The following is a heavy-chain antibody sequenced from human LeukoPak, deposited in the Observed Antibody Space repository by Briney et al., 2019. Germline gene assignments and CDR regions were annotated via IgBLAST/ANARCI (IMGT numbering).Heavy chain of an antibody. Sequence: GASVNVSCKASVLSFIVFHIHSVRQAPGQGLEWRGGRNPNSAATQYAENFQGRVTMTGDTSISTAYMQLIRLTSDDTAVYYCAREATGGNFDFWGRGTLVSVSS. CDR1: VLSFIVFH. V-gene: IGHV1-2*02. J-gene: IGHJ4*02. D-gene: IGHD4-23*01. CDR3: AREATGGNFDF. CDR2: RNPNSAAT.